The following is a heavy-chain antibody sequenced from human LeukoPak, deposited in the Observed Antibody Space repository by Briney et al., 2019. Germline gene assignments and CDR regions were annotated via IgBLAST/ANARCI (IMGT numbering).Heavy chain of an antibody. CDR3: ARGPVAVDY. V-gene: IGHV3-74*03. D-gene: IGHD6-19*01. J-gene: IGHJ4*02. CDR1: GFTISSYW. Sequence: QPGGSLRLSCGATGFTISSYWMHWVRQAPGKGLVWVSRINGDGSSTTYADSVKGRFTISRDNAQNSLHLQMNGLRVEDTAVYYCARGPVAVDYWGQGTLASVSS. CDR2: INGDGSST.